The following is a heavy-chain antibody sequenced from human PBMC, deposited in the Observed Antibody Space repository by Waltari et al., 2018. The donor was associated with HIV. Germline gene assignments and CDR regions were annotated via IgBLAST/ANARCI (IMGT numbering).Heavy chain of an antibody. CDR2: IYYSGST. Sequence: QVQLQESGPGLVKPSETLSLTCTVSGGSISSYYWSWIRQPPGKGLEWIGYIYYSGSTNYNPSLKSRVTISVDTSKNQFSLKLSSVTAADTAVYYCARGGPWATTSLFDYWGQGTLVTASS. V-gene: IGHV4-59*01. CDR3: ARGGPWATTSLFDY. D-gene: IGHD5-12*01. J-gene: IGHJ4*02. CDR1: GGSISSYY.